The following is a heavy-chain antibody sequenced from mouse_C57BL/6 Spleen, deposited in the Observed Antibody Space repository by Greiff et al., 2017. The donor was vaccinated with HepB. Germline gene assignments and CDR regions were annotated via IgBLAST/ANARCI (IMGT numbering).Heavy chain of an antibody. J-gene: IGHJ1*03. CDR2: IDPSDSYT. CDR1: GYTFTSYW. V-gene: IGHV1-69*01. Sequence: QVQLQQPGAELVMPGASVKLSCKASGYTFTSYWMHWVKQRPGQGLECIGEIDPSDSYTNYNQKFKGKSTLTVDKSSSTAYMQLSSLTSEDSAVYYCARRGNYVYFDVWGTGTTVTVSS. D-gene: IGHD2-1*01. CDR3: ARRGNYVYFDV.